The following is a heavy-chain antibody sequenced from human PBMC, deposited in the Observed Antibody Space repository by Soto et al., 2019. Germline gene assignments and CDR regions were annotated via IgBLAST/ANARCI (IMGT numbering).Heavy chain of an antibody. V-gene: IGHV4-39*01. CDR2: IFFSGNI. CDR1: GASLSSISHY. J-gene: IGHJ4*02. CDR3: ASRHCSGGSCYNHGFDS. Sequence: SETLSLTCTVCGASLSSISHYWGWIRQPPGKGLEWVGSIFFSGNIYYNPSLKSRVTISVDTFRNQFSLMGNSVTAADTAVYYWASRHCSGGSCYNHGFDSGGQGALV. D-gene: IGHD2-15*01.